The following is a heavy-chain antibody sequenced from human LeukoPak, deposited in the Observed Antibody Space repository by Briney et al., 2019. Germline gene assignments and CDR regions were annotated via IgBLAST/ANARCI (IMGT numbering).Heavy chain of an antibody. CDR1: GGSFSGYY. CDR3: ARHDPPYYYDSSGEDAFDI. J-gene: IGHJ3*02. D-gene: IGHD3-22*01. Sequence: PSETLSLTCAVYGGSFSGYYWSWIRQPPGKGLEWIGYIYYSGSTNYNPSLKSRVTISVDTSKKQFSLKLSSLTPADTAVYYCARHDPPYYYDSSGEDAFDIWGQGTMVTVSS. CDR2: IYYSGST. V-gene: IGHV4-59*08.